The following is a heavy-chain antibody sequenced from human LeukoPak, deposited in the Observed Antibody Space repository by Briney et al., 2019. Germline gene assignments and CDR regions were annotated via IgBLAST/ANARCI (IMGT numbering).Heavy chain of an antibody. CDR1: GYTFTGYY. CDR2: INPNSGGT. V-gene: IGHV1-2*02. Sequence: ASVKVSCKASGYTFTGYYMHWVRQAPGQGLEWMGWINPNSGGTNYAQKFQGRVTMTRDTSISTAYMELSRLRSDDTAVYYCARDSPRYSSSSEGLDAFDIWGQGTMVTVSS. D-gene: IGHD6-6*01. J-gene: IGHJ3*02. CDR3: ARDSPRYSSSSEGLDAFDI.